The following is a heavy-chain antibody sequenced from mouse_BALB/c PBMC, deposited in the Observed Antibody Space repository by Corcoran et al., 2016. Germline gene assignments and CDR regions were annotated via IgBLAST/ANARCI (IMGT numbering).Heavy chain of an antibody. CDR1: GFNIKDTY. CDR3: AAAYYRFHFDY. V-gene: IGHV14-3*02. D-gene: IGHD2-14*01. Sequence: EVQLQQSGAELVKPGASVKLSCTASGFNIKDTYMHWVKQRPEQGLEWIGRIDPANGNTKYDPKFQGKATITADTSSNTAYLQLSSLTSEDTAVYYCAAAYYRFHFDYWGQGTTLTVSS. CDR2: IDPANGNT. J-gene: IGHJ2*01.